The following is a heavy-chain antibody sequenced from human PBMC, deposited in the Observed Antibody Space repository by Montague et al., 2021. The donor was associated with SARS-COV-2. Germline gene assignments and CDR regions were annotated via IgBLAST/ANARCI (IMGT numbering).Heavy chain of an antibody. D-gene: IGHD5-18*01. CDR1: GFSLSISGMC. V-gene: IGHV2-70*01. CDR3: ARMPDQVWLDY. CDR2: IDWDDDK. J-gene: IGHJ4*02. Sequence: PALVKPTQTLTLTCTLSGFSLSISGMCVSWIRQPPGKALEWLAVIDWDDDKSYSTSLKTRLTISKDTSKNQVVLTMTNMDPVDTATYYCARMPDQVWLDYWGQGILVTVSS.